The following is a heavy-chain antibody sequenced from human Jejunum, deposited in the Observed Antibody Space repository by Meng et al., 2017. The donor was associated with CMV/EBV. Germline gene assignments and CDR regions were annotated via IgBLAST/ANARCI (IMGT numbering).Heavy chain of an antibody. CDR3: TRQDFSNYAGY. J-gene: IGHJ4*02. Sequence: QVQLQESGPGLEKPSETLSLTCSVSGGSVSGYHWSWIRQPPGKGLEWIGNVHYSGVTNYNPSLESRVAISVDTSKNEVSLKLRSVTAADTAVYYCTRQDFSNYAGYWGRGTLVTVSS. CDR1: GGSVSGYH. CDR2: VHYSGVT. V-gene: IGHV4-59*08. D-gene: IGHD4-11*01.